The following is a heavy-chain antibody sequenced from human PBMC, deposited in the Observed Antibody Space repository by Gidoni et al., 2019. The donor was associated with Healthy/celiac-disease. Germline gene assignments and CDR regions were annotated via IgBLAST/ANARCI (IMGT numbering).Heavy chain of an antibody. D-gene: IGHD4-17*01. CDR2: ISAYNGNT. Sequence: QVQLVQSGSAVNKPGASVNVSCKASGYTVTSYGISWVRQAPGQGLEWMGWISAYNGNTNYAQKLQGRVTMTTDTSTSTAYMELRSLRSDDTAVYYCARGRSDYVPILYYFDYWGQGTLVTVSS. CDR1: GYTVTSYG. J-gene: IGHJ4*02. V-gene: IGHV1-18*01. CDR3: ARGRSDYVPILYYFDY.